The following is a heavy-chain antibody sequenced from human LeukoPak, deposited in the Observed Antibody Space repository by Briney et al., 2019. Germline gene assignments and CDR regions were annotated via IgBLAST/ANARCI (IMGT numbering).Heavy chain of an antibody. CDR2: MYYSGST. V-gene: IGHV4-39*07. Sequence: SETLSLTCTVSSGSISSSSYYWGWIRQPPGMGLEWIGSMYYSGSTYYNPSLKSRATISVDTSKSQFSLKLSSVTAADTAVYYCAGEMRSPRGGFDYWDQGTLVTVSS. J-gene: IGHJ4*02. CDR1: SGSISSSSYY. CDR3: AGEMRSPRGGFDY. D-gene: IGHD3-10*01.